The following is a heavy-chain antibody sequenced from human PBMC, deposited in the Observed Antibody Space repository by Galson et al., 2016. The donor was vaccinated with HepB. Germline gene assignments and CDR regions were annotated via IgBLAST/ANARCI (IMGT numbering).Heavy chain of an antibody. CDR1: EFTFRSYV. V-gene: IGHV3-23*01. J-gene: IGHJ4*02. Sequence: SLRLSCAASEFTFRSYVMSWVRQAPGKGLEWVSGISGSGGNTYYADSVKGRFTISRNNAKNTLYLQLNSLRAEDTALYYCAKGVNQQHPYYFDSWGQGILVTVSS. CDR2: ISGSGGNT. D-gene: IGHD1-14*01. CDR3: AKGVNQQHPYYFDS.